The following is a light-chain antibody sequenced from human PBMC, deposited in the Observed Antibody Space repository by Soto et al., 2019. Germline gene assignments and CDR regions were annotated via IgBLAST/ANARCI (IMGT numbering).Light chain of an antibody. CDR1: QSVSSN. CDR3: QQYNSWPPIT. CDR2: DAS. V-gene: IGKV3-15*01. Sequence: MTQSHPTLSASVGDKVNVSCRASQSVSSNLAWYQQKPGQAPRLLIYDASTRATGIPDRFSGGGSGTEFTLTISSLQSEDFVVYYCQQYNSWPPITFGQGTRLEIK. J-gene: IGKJ5*01.